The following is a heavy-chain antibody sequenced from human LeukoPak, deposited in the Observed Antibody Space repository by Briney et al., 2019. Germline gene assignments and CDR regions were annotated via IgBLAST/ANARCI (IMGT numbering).Heavy chain of an antibody. V-gene: IGHV4-59*08. CDR2: ISYSGST. J-gene: IGHJ5*02. CDR3: ARHSICFDP. CDR1: GGSISSYY. Sequence: SETLSLTCTVSGGSISSYYWSWIRQPPGKGLEWIGYISYSGSTNYNPSLKSRVTISVDTSKNQFSLKLTSVTAADAAVYYCARHSICFDPWGQGTLVTVSS.